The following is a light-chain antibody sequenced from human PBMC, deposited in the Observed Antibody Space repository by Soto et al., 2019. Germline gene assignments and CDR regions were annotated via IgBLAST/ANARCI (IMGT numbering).Light chain of an antibody. J-gene: IGLJ1*01. Sequence: QSVLTQPPSVSGAPGQMVPISCTGSSSKIGAGYDVHWYQQLPGTAPKLLIYGNSNRPSGVPDRFSGSKSGTSASLAITGFQAEDEADYYCQSYDSSLSGYVFGTGTKVTVL. CDR3: QSYDSSLSGYV. CDR1: SSKIGAGYD. CDR2: GNS. V-gene: IGLV1-40*01.